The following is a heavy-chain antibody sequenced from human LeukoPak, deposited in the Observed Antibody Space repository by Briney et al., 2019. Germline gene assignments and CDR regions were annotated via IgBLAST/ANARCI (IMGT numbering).Heavy chain of an antibody. CDR3: ARAREKSSGLSYFDY. D-gene: IGHD6-19*01. CDR2: INPNSGGT. Sequence: ASVKVSCKASGYTFTGYYMHWVRQAPGQGLEWMGWINPNSGGTNYAQKFQGRVTMTRDTSICTAYMELSRLRSDDTAVYYCARAREKSSGLSYFDYWGQGTLVTVSS. CDR1: GYTFTGYY. J-gene: IGHJ4*02. V-gene: IGHV1-2*02.